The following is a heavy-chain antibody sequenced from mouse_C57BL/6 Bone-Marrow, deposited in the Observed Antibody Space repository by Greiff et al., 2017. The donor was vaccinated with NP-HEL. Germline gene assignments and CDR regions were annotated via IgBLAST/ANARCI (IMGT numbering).Heavy chain of an antibody. V-gene: IGHV1-82*01. CDR2: IYPGDGDT. D-gene: IGHD3-2*02. J-gene: IGHJ4*01. CDR3: AREDSSGPMDY. CDR1: GYAFSSSW. Sequence: QVQLKQSGPELVKPGASVKISCKASGYAFSSSWMNWVKQRPGKGLEWIGRIYPGDGDTNYNGKFKGKATLTADKSSSTAYMQLSSLTSEDSAVYFCAREDSSGPMDYWGQGTSVTVSS.